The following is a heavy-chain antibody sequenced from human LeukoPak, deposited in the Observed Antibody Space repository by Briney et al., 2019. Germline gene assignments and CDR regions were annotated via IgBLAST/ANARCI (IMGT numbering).Heavy chain of an antibody. Sequence: SVKVSRKASGGTFSSYAISWVRQAPGQGLKWMGGIIPIFGTANYAQKFQGRVTITADESTSTAYMELSSLRSEDTAVYYCARDLYSGYDFGADAFDIWGQGTMVTVSS. CDR2: IIPIFGTA. CDR3: ARDLYSGYDFGADAFDI. CDR1: GGTFSSYA. V-gene: IGHV1-69*13. D-gene: IGHD5-12*01. J-gene: IGHJ3*02.